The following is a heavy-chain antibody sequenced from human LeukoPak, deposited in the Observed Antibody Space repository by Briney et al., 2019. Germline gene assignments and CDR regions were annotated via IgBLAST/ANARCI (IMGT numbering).Heavy chain of an antibody. CDR1: GYSFSNHW. D-gene: IGHD1-26*01. CDR3: ANLVGSTGLFPH. J-gene: IGHJ4*02. CDR2: IYASDSAT. Sequence: GESLKISCKGSGYSFSNHWIGWVRQMPGKGLEWMGIIYASDSATYYTGSFNGQVTISVDKSITTAYLQWSSLKASDTAMYYCANLVGSTGLFPHWGQGTLVTVSS. V-gene: IGHV5-51*01.